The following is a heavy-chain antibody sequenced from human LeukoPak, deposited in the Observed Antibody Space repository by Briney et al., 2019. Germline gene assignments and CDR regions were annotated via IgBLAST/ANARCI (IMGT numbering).Heavy chain of an antibody. J-gene: IGHJ4*02. CDR2: IIPIFGTA. D-gene: IGHD3-22*01. CDR1: GGTFSSYA. CDR3: AREPYDSSGYSRFDY. Sequence: ASVKVSCKASGGTFSSYAISWVRQAPGQGLEWMGGIIPIFGTANYAQKFQGRVTMTRDTSISTAYMELSRLRSDDTAVYYCAREPYDSSGYSRFDYWGQGTLVTVSS. V-gene: IGHV1-69*05.